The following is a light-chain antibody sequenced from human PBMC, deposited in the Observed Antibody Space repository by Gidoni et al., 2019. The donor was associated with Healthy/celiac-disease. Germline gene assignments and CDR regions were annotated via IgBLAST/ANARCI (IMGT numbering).Light chain of an antibody. V-gene: IGKV1-39*01. Sequence: LQMPQSPSSLSASVGDRVTLTCRASQSISSYLNWYQQKPGKAPKLLIYAASSLESGVPSRFSGSGSGTDFTLTISSLQPEDFATYYCQQSYSTPPWTFGHGTKVDIK. CDR3: QQSYSTPPWT. J-gene: IGKJ3*01. CDR1: QSISSY. CDR2: AAS.